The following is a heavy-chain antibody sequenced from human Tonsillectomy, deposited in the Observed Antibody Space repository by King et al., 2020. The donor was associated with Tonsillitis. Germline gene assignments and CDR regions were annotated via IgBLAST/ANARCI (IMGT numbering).Heavy chain of an antibody. Sequence: VQLVESGAEVKKPGSSVKVSCKAYGGTFSSYAISWVRQAPGQGFEWMGGFFPIFGTANYAQKFTGRVTITADESTSTAYMELSSLRSEDTAVYYCAREPGSSGYYYTEYFQHWVEG. CDR1: GGTFSSYA. J-gene: IGHJ1*01. CDR3: AREPGSSGYYYTEYFQH. D-gene: IGHD3-22*01. CDR2: FFPIFGTA. V-gene: IGHV1-69*01.